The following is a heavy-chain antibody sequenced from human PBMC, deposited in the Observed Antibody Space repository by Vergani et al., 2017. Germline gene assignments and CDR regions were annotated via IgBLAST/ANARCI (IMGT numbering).Heavy chain of an antibody. CDR1: GFTFSSYA. CDR2: ISGSGGST. J-gene: IGHJ4*02. D-gene: IGHD3-22*01. V-gene: IGHV3-23*01. Sequence: EVQLLESGGGLVQPGGSLRLSCAASGFTFSSYAMSWVRQAPGKGLEWVSAISGSGGSTYYADSVKGRFTLSRDNSKNTLYLQMNSLRAEDTAVYYCAKDPSPRSGYYEPHLMGVEDYWGQGTLVTVSS. CDR3: AKDPSPRSGYYEPHLMGVEDY.